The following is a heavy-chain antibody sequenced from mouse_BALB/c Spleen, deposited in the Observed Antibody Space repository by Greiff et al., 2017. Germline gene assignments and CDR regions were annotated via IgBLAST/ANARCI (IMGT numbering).Heavy chain of an antibody. V-gene: IGHV2-2*02. CDR3: ARKRRGYDYSMDY. Sequence: QVQLKESGPGLVQPSQSLSITCTVSGFSLTSYGVHWVRQSPGKGLEWLGVIWSGGSTDYNAAFISRLSISKDNSKSQVFFKMNSLQANDTAIYYCARKRRGYDYSMDYWGQGTSVTVSS. CDR1: GFSLTSYG. J-gene: IGHJ4*01. D-gene: IGHD2-4*01. CDR2: IWSGGST.